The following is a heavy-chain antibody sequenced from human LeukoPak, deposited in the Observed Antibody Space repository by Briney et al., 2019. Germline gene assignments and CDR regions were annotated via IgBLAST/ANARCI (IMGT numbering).Heavy chain of an antibody. CDR2: TKRDGSEK. J-gene: IGHJ4*02. Sequence: PGGSLRLSCAASAFTFNNYWMSWVRQAPGKGLEWVANTKRDGSEKYYVDSVKGRFTISRDNAKNSLYVQMNSLRAEDTAVYYCARGGSYFDYWGQGTLVTVSS. CDR3: ARGGSYFDY. D-gene: IGHD2-15*01. CDR1: AFTFNNYW. V-gene: IGHV3-7*01.